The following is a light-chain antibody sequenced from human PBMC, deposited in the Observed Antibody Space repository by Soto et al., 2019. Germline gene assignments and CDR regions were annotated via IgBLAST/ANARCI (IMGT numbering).Light chain of an antibody. J-gene: IGLJ1*01. Sequence: QSALTQPPSASGSTGQSVTISCTGTSNDVGGYNFVSWFQQHPGKVPKLIMYEVSKRPTGVPDRFSGSKSGNTASLTVSGLQADDEADYYCSSYAATVYVFGTGTKVTVL. CDR1: SNDVGGYNF. CDR2: EVS. V-gene: IGLV2-8*01. CDR3: SSYAATVYV.